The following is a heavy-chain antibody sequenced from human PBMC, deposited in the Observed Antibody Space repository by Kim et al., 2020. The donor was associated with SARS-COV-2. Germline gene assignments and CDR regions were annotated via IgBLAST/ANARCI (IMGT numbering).Heavy chain of an antibody. J-gene: IGHJ4*02. CDR1: GFTFSSYG. CDR2: ISYDGSNK. D-gene: IGHD3-22*01. V-gene: IGHV3-30*18. Sequence: GGSLRLSCAASGFTFSSYGMHWVRQAPGKGLEWVAVISYDGSNKYYADSVKGRFTISRDNSKNTLYLQMNSLRAEDTAVYYCAKGPLITMIVDYWGQGTLVTVSS. CDR3: AKGPLITMIVDY.